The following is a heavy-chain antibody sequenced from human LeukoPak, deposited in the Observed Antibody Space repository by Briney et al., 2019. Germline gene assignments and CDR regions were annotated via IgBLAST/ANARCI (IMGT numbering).Heavy chain of an antibody. CDR2: ISAYNGNT. V-gene: IGHV1-18*01. D-gene: IGHD6-13*01. J-gene: IGHJ6*02. CDR1: GYRFTSYA. Sequence: ASMKVSCTASGYRFTSYAFNWVRQAPGQGLEWMGWISAYNGNTDHAQKFQGRVTMTTDTSTSTAYMELRSLTSDDTAVYYCARDPLRSTWSTYYNALDVWGQGTTVTVSS. CDR3: ARDPLRSTWSTYYNALDV.